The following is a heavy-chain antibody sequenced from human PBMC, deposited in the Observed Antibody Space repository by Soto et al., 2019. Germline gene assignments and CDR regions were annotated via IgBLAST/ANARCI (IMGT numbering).Heavy chain of an antibody. D-gene: IGHD6-19*01. V-gene: IGHV5-51*01. CDR1: GYSFTSYW. J-gene: IGHJ5*02. Sequence: GESLKISCKGSGYSFTSYWIGWVRQMPGKGLEWMGIIYPGDSDTRYSPSFQGQVTISADKSISTAYLQWSSLRASDTAMYYCARNQVAGPPEGWFDPWGQGTLVTVSS. CDR2: IYPGDSDT. CDR3: ARNQVAGPPEGWFDP.